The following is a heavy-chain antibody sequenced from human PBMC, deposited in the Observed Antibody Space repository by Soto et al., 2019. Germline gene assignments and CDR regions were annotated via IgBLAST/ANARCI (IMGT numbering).Heavy chain of an antibody. CDR1: GGTFSSYT. J-gene: IGHJ4*02. CDR3: ARAGRGYSGYDSNY. Sequence: QVQLVQSGAEVKKPGSSVKVSCKASGGTFSSYTISWVRQAPGQGLEWMGRIIPILGIANYAQKFQGRVTIAAHKSTSTAYVELSSLRSEDTPVYYCARAGRGYSGYDSNYWGQGTLVTVSS. CDR2: IIPILGIA. D-gene: IGHD5-12*01. V-gene: IGHV1-69*02.